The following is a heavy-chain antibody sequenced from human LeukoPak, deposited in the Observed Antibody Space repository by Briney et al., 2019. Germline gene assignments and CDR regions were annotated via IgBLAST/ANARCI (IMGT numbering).Heavy chain of an antibody. J-gene: IGHJ3*02. V-gene: IGHV4-39*01. CDR2: FYSCGNT. CDR3: AYGSGTHGAFDI. CDR1: GDSISSTNYY. D-gene: IGHD3-10*01. Sequence: PSETLSLTCTVSGDSISSTNYYWGWIRQPPGKGLEWIGSFYSCGNTYNNPSLESRVTISLDTSKKHFSLRLTSVTAADTAVYSCAYGSGTHGAFDIWGQGTMVAVSS.